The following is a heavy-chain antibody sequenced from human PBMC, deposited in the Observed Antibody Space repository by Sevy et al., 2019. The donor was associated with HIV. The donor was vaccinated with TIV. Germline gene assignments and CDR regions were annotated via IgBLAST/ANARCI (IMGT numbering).Heavy chain of an antibody. CDR3: VSLFLSYRSGWSYFDY. V-gene: IGHV3-66*02. Sequence: GGSLRLSCAISGFTVNDKYIIWVRQAPGKGLEWVSVIFSSGSTYYADSAKGRFTISRDNSKNTVYLQMSSLRAEDTAVYYCVSLFLSYRSGWSYFDYWDQGTLVTVSS. CDR2: IFSSGST. J-gene: IGHJ4*02. D-gene: IGHD6-19*01. CDR1: GFTVNDKY.